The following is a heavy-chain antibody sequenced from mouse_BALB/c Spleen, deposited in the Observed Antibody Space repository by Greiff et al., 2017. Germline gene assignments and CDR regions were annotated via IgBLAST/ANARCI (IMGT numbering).Heavy chain of an antibody. D-gene: IGHD1-2*01. CDR2: ISSGGSYT. J-gene: IGHJ4*01. CDR3: ARYGYGDAMDY. V-gene: IGHV5-6*01. Sequence: EVMLVESGGDLVKPGGSLKLSCAASGFTFSSYGMSWVRQTPDKRLEWVATISSGGSYTYYPDSVKGRFTISRDNAKNTLYLQMSSLKSEDTAMYYCARYGYGDAMDYWGQGTSVTVSS. CDR1: GFTFSSYG.